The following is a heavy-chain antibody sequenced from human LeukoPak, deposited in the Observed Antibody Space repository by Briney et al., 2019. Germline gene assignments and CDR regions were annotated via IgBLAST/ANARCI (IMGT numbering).Heavy chain of an antibody. D-gene: IGHD2-8*01. CDR2: IRPDGSEK. V-gene: IGHV3-7*02. Sequence: GGSLRLSCAVSVFLYRILDAIGVRQAPGKGLQWVANIRPDGSEKYYVDSVKGRFTISRDNAKISLYLQMNSPRAEDTAVYYWAVGYSLYLWGQGTTVTVSS. CDR1: VFLYRIL. CDR3: AVGYSLYL. J-gene: IGHJ6*02.